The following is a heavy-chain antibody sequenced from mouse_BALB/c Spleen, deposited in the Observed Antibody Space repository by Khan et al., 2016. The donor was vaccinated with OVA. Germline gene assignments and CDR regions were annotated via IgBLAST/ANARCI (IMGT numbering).Heavy chain of an antibody. Sequence: QVQLKESGPGLVAPSQSLSITCTVSGFSLTSYGVHCARQPLRKGLQWLGVIWAGGSTNYNSALLSRLSVSKDNSKSQVFLKMNSLQTDDTTIYYCARLEDIWGQGTTLTVSS. CDR1: GFSLTSYG. D-gene: IGHD1-3*01. CDR2: IWAGGST. CDR3: ARLEDI. V-gene: IGHV2-9*02. J-gene: IGHJ2*01.